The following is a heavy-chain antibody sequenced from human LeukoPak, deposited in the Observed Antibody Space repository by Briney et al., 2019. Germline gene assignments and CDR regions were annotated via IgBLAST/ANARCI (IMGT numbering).Heavy chain of an antibody. CDR1: GYTFTGYY. D-gene: IGHD2-2*01. J-gene: IGHJ4*02. CDR2: IDPNSGGT. CDR3: ARDPQLPNIDLDF. Sequence: WASVTVSCKASGYTFTGYYIHWVRQAPGQGLEWMGWIDPNSGGTNYAQKFQGRVTMTRDTSISTAYMELSRLRSDNTAVYYCARDPQLPNIDLDFWGQGTLVTVSS. V-gene: IGHV1-2*02.